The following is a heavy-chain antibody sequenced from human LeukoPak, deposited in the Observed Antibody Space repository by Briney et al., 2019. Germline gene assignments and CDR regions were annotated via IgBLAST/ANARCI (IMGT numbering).Heavy chain of an antibody. J-gene: IGHJ4*02. CDR2: ISGSGGST. V-gene: IGHV3-23*01. D-gene: IGHD7-27*01. Sequence: GGSLRLSCALSEITFSSYAMSWVRQAPGKGLEWVSAISGSGGSTYYADSVKGRFTISRDNSKNTLYLQMNSLRAEDTAVYYCARKTGDLDYWGQGTLVTVSS. CDR3: ARKTGDLDY. CDR1: EITFSSYA.